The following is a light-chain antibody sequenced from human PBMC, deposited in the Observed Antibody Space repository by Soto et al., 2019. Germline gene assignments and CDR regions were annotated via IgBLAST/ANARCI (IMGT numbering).Light chain of an antibody. Sequence: EIVLTQSPGTLSLSPGEISTLSCRASQSVSKNYLAWYQQKPGQAPRLLIYGASNRATGIPDRLSGSGSGTEFTLTISRMQPEDFAVYYCQQYGSSGTFGHGTKVDIK. CDR1: QSVSKNY. V-gene: IGKV3-20*01. J-gene: IGKJ1*01. CDR3: QQYGSSGT. CDR2: GAS.